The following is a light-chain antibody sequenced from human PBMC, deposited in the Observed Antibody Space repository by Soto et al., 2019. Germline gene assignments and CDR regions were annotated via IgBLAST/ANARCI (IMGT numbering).Light chain of an antibody. CDR2: RTS. CDR1: QNISTY. V-gene: IGKV1-5*01. CDR3: QQYNSYWT. Sequence: DIQVTQSPSSLSASVGDRVTITCRASQNISTYLHWYQQRPGKAPKLLISRTSNLESGVPSRFSGSGSGTEFTLTISSLQPDDFATYYCQQYNSYWTFGQGTKVDIK. J-gene: IGKJ1*01.